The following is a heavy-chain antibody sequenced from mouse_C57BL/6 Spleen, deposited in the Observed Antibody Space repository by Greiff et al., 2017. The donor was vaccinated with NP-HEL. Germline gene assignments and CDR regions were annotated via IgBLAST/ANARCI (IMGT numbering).Heavy chain of an antibody. CDR1: GYTFTSYW. J-gene: IGHJ2*01. Sequence: QVQLQQPGAELVKPGASVKLSCKASGYTFTSYWMHWVKQRPGRGLEWIGRIDPISGGTKYNEKFKRKATLTVDKPSSTAYMQLSSLTSEDSAVYYCARSYYGSSYGGYFDSWGQGTTLTVSS. V-gene: IGHV1-72*01. CDR3: ARSYYGSSYGGYFDS. CDR2: IDPISGGT. D-gene: IGHD1-1*01.